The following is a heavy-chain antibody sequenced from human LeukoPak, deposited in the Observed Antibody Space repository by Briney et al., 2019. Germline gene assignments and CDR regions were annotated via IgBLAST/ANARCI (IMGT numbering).Heavy chain of an antibody. CDR3: AREMIVVAEFDY. Sequence: PGGSLRLSCAASGFTFSSYAMHWVRQAPGKGLEWVAVISYDGSNKYYADSVKGRFTISRDNSKNTLYLQMNSLRAEDTAVYYCAREMIVVAEFDYWGQGTLSPSPQ. J-gene: IGHJ4*02. CDR1: GFTFSSYA. V-gene: IGHV3-30-3*01. D-gene: IGHD3-22*01. CDR2: ISYDGSNK.